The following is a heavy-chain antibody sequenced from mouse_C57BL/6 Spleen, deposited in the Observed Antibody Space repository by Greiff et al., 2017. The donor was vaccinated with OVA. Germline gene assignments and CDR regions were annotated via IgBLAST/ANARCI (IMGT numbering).Heavy chain of an antibody. D-gene: IGHD2-3*01. CDR1: GFTFSSYA. CDR3: TREGIYDGYPYAMDY. V-gene: IGHV5-9-1*02. CDR2: ISSGGDYI. Sequence: EVKVVESGEGLVKPGGSLKLSCAASGFTFSSYAMSWVRQTPEKRLEWVAYISSGGDYIYYADTVKGRFTISRDNARNTLYLQMSSLKSEDTAMYYCTREGIYDGYPYAMDYWGQGTSVTVSS. J-gene: IGHJ4*01.